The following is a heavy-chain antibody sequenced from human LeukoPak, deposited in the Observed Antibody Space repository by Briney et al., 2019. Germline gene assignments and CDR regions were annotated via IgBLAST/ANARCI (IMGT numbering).Heavy chain of an antibody. D-gene: IGHD6-6*01. J-gene: IGHJ6*03. V-gene: IGHV1-46*01. CDR3: ARDRYSSSSDYYYYYMDV. CDR1: GYTFTSYY. CDR2: INPSGGST. Sequence: ASVKVSCKASGYTFTSYYMHWVRQAPGQGLEWMGMINPSGGSTSYAQRFQGRVTMTRDMSTSTVYMELSSLRSEDTAVYYCARDRYSSSSDYYYYYMDVWGKGTTVTVSS.